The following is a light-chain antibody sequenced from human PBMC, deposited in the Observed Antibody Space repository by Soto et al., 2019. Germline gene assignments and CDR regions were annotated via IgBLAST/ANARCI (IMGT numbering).Light chain of an antibody. J-gene: IGKJ5*01. CDR3: QQSYSSSPIT. CDR1: ETISTF. V-gene: IGKV1-39*01. CDR2: AAS. Sequence: DIQLTQSPSSLSASVGDRVTMTCRASETISTFLNWYQHKPGKAPRLLISAASRLQSGVPPRFSGSGSGTEFTLTIXSLRPEDFASYYCQQSYSSSPITFGPGTRLE.